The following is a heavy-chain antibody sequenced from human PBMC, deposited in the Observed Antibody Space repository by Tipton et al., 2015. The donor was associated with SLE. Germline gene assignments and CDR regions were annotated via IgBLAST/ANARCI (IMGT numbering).Heavy chain of an antibody. Sequence: TLSLTCIVSGGSISGHYWNWVRQPPGKGLEWIGNIHYSGNTKYNPSLKSRVTISVDTSKNQFSLNLRSVTAADTAVYYCARGVLDSWGQGTLVTVSS. CDR3: ARGVLDS. V-gene: IGHV4-59*11. CDR2: IHYSGNT. J-gene: IGHJ4*02. CDR1: GGSISGHY.